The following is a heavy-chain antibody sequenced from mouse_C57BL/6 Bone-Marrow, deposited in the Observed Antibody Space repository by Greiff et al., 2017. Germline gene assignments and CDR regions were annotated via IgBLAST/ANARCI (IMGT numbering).Heavy chain of an antibody. Sequence: EVQGVESGGGLVKPGGSLKLSCAASGFTFSSYAMSWVRQTPEKRLEWVATISDGGSYTYYPDNVKGRFTISRDNAKNNLYLQMSHLKSEDTAMYYCARTLYYYGSSYRYLDYWGQGTTLTVSS. CDR1: GFTFSSYA. J-gene: IGHJ2*01. CDR3: ARTLYYYGSSYRYLDY. CDR2: ISDGGSYT. V-gene: IGHV5-4*01. D-gene: IGHD1-1*01.